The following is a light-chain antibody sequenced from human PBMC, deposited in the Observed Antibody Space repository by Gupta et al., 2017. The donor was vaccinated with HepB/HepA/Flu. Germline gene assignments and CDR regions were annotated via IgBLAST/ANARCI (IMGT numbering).Light chain of an antibody. J-gene: IGLJ2*01. Sequence: SSKLPQPPSVSVSPGQTANIKCSGDKLGDKYASWYQQKPGQSPVLVIYQDNKRPTGIPERFSGSNSGDTATLTISGTQALDEGDYYCQTWDSSNVVFGGGTKLTVL. CDR2: QDN. CDR3: QTWDSSNVV. V-gene: IGLV3-1*01. CDR1: KLGDKY.